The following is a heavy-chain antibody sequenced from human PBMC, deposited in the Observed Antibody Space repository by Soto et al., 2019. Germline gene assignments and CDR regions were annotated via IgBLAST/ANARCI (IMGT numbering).Heavy chain of an antibody. V-gene: IGHV3-30*18. D-gene: IGHD4-4*01. Sequence: PGGSLRLSCAASGFTFSSYGMHWVRQAPGKGLEWVAVISYDGSNKYYADSVKGRFTISRDNSKNTLYLQMNSLRAEDTAVYYCAKNGLDYSIHYYYYGMDVWGQGTTVTVSS. J-gene: IGHJ6*02. CDR3: AKNGLDYSIHYYYYGMDV. CDR2: ISYDGSNK. CDR1: GFTFSSYG.